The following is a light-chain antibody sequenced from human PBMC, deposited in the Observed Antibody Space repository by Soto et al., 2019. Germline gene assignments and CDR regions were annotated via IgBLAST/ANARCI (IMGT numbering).Light chain of an antibody. CDR3: QQYNNRPWT. J-gene: IGKJ1*01. CDR2: GAS. CDR1: QSVSND. V-gene: IGKV3-15*01. Sequence: EIVMTQSPGTLSVSPGERATLSCRATQSVSNDLAWYQQKPGQAPRLLIYGASARATGIPARFSGSGSGTEFTLTISSLQSEDFAVYYCQQYNNRPWTFGQGTTVEIK.